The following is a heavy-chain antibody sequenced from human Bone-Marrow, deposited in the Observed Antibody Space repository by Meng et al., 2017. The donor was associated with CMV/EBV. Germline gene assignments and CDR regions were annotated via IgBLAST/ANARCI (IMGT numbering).Heavy chain of an antibody. V-gene: IGHV4-61*01. J-gene: IGHJ5*02. CDR1: GGSISSSSYY. CDR3: ARDLSIAAAGTRGWFDP. CDR2: IYYSGST. D-gene: IGHD6-13*01. Sequence: SETLSLTCTVSGGSISSSSYYWSWIRQPPGKGLEWIGYIYYSGSTNYNPSLKSRVTISVDTSKNQFSLKLSSVTAADTAVYYCARDLSIAAAGTRGWFDPWGEGTLVTVSS.